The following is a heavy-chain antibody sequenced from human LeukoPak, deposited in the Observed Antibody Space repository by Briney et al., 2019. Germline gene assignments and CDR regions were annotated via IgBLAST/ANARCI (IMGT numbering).Heavy chain of an antibody. V-gene: IGHV4-34*01. CDR1: GGSFSGYY. CDR2: INHSGST. CDR3: ASVITMMNY. Sequence: SETLSLTCAVYGGSFSGYYWSWIRQPPGKGLEWIGEINHSGSTNYNPSLKSRVTISVDTSKNQLSLKLSSVTAADTAVYYCASVITMMNYWGQGTLVTVSS. D-gene: IGHD3-22*01. J-gene: IGHJ4*02.